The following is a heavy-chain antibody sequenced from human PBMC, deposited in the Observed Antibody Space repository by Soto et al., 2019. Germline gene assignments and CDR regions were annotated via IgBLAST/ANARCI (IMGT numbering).Heavy chain of an antibody. J-gene: IGHJ5*02. CDR2: IYSTGSA. V-gene: IGHV4-59*01. Sequence: SETLSLTCTVSGDSLSLYYWSWIRLSPGKGLEWIGYIYSTGSANQNPSLRDRVAVSADASKNKLYLTLTPMTAADTAVYYCARGERKVNWRPYFDTWGQGIQVTVSS. CDR3: ARGERKVNWRPYFDT. CDR1: GDSLSLYY. D-gene: IGHD1-26*01.